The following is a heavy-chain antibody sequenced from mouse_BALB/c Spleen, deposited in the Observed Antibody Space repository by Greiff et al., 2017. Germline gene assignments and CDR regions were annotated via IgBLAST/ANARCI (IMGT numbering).Heavy chain of an antibody. CDR3: ARDRDYYGYDGGFAY. CDR1: GFSLTSYG. J-gene: IGHJ3*01. V-gene: IGHV2-9*02. Sequence: VMLVESGPGLVAPSQSLSITCTVSGFSLTSYGVHWVRQPPGKGLEWLGVIWAGGSTNYNSALMSRLSISKDNSKSQVFLKMNSLQTDDTAMYYCARDRDYYGYDGGFAYWGQGTLVTVSA. D-gene: IGHD2-2*01. CDR2: IWAGGST.